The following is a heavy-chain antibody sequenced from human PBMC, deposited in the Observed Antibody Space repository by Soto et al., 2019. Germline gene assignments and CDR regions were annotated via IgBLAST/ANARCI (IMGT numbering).Heavy chain of an antibody. Sequence: SETLSLTCAVYGGSFSGYYWSWIRQPPGKGLEWIGEINHIGSTNYNPSLKSRVTISVDTSKNQFSLKLSSVTAADTAVYYCASESGDYYYGMDVWGQGTTVTVSS. CDR3: ASESGDYYYGMDV. CDR2: INHIGST. V-gene: IGHV4-34*01. J-gene: IGHJ6*02. D-gene: IGHD3-10*01. CDR1: GGSFSGYY.